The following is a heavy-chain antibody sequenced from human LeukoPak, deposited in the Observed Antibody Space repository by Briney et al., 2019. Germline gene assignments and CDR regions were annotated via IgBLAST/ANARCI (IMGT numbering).Heavy chain of an antibody. Sequence: GGSLRLSCAASGFTFDDYAMHWVRQAPGKGLVWVSGISWNSGIIDYGDSVKGRFTISRDNAKNSLYLQMSSLRAEDTAFSYCAKDISSTGRGGTFDVWGRGTMVTVSS. V-gene: IGHV3-9*01. J-gene: IGHJ3*01. CDR1: GFTFDDYA. CDR2: ISWNSGII. D-gene: IGHD2-2*01. CDR3: AKDISSTGRGGTFDV.